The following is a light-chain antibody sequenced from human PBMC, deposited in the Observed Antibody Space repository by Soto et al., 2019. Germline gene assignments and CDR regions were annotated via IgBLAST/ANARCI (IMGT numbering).Light chain of an antibody. CDR1: RTISSW. Sequence: DIQMTQSPSTLSGSVGGRVTITCRATRTISSWLAWYQQKPGKAPKLLIYKASTLKSGVPSRFSGSGSGTELTLTISSLQPDDGETYDCQHYNSYSEAFGQGTKVDIK. V-gene: IGKV1-5*03. J-gene: IGKJ1*01. CDR3: QHYNSYSEA. CDR2: KAS.